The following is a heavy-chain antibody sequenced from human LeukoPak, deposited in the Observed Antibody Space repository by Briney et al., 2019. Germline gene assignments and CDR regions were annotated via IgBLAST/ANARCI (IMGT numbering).Heavy chain of an antibody. CDR3: ARGGLMVYAVRVQNDVFDI. D-gene: IGHD2-8*01. Sequence: SETLSLTCAVYGGSFSGYYWSWIRQPPGKGLEWIGEINHSGSTNYNPSLKSRVTISVDTSKNQFSLKLSSVTAADTAVYYCARGGLMVYAVRVQNDVFDIWGQGKMVTVSS. CDR1: GGSFSGYY. J-gene: IGHJ3*02. CDR2: INHSGST. V-gene: IGHV4-34*01.